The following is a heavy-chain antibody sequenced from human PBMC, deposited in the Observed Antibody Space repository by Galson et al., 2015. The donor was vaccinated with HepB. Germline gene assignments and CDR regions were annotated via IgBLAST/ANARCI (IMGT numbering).Heavy chain of an antibody. V-gene: IGHV1-69*13. CDR2: IIPIFGTA. J-gene: IGHJ5*02. Sequence: SVKVSCKASGGTFGSYAISWVRQAPGQGLEWMGGIIPIFGTANYAQKFQGRVTITADESTSTAYMELSSLRSEDTAVYYCASPSRVTGGLRYFDWSNNWFDPWGQGTLVTVSS. D-gene: IGHD3-9*01. CDR3: ASPSRVTGGLRYFDWSNNWFDP. CDR1: GGTFGSYA.